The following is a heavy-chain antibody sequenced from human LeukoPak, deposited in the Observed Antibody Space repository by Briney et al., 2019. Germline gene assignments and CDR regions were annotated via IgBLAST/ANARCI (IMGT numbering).Heavy chain of an antibody. CDR1: GFTFSSYA. Sequence: GGSLRLSCAASGFTFSSYAMSWVRQAPGKGLGWVSAISGSGGSTYYADSVKGRFTISRDNSKNTLYLQMNSLRAEDTAVYYCAKWGFLVTAIDYWGQGTLVTVSS. J-gene: IGHJ4*02. D-gene: IGHD2-21*02. V-gene: IGHV3-23*01. CDR2: ISGSGGST. CDR3: AKWGFLVTAIDY.